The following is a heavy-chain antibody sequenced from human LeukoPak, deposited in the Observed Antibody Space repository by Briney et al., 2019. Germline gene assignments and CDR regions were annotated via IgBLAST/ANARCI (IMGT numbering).Heavy chain of an antibody. CDR2: IRYDGTNK. CDR3: AKDSWEVGATSEIDH. Sequence: GGSLRLSCAASGFTFSSYGMHWVRQAPGKGLEWVAFIRYDGTNKYYADSVNGRFTISRDNSKNTLYLQMNSLRAEDTAVYYCAKDSWEVGATSEIDHWGQGTLVTVSS. CDR1: GFTFSSYG. V-gene: IGHV3-30*02. J-gene: IGHJ4*02. D-gene: IGHD1-26*01.